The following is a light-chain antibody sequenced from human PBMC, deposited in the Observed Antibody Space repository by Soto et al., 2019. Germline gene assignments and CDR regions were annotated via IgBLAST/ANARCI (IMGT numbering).Light chain of an antibody. V-gene: IGKV3-20*01. J-gene: IGKJ2*01. Sequence: EIVLTQSPGTLSLSPGERATLSCRASQSVSSSQLAWYQQKPGQAPRLLIYGASTTATGIPDRFSGGGSGTDFTLSISRLEPEDFAVYYCQPFCSSPEYTFGQGTKLEVK. CDR2: GAS. CDR3: QPFCSSPEYT. CDR1: QSVSSSQ.